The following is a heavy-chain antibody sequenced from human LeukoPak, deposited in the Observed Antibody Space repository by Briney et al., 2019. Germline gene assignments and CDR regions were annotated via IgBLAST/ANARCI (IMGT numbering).Heavy chain of an antibody. CDR1: GFTFSSYA. D-gene: IGHD6-13*01. CDR3: AKDMILGSSWENRLGDY. CDR2: ISGSGGST. V-gene: IGHV3-23*01. J-gene: IGHJ4*02. Sequence: PGGSLRLSCAASGFTFSSYAMSWVRQAPGKGLEWVSAISGSGGSTHYADSVKGRFTISRDNSKNTLYLQMNSLRAEDTAVYYCAKDMILGSSWENRLGDYRGQGTLVTVSS.